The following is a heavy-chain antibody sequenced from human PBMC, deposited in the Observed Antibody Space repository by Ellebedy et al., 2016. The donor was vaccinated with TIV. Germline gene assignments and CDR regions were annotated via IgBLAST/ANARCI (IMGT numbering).Heavy chain of an antibody. CDR1: GYSFTSNW. V-gene: IGHV5-10-1*01. J-gene: IGHJ4*02. CDR3: ATSPLLVAVPGSLTAFDY. CDR2: NDPGDYYT. Sequence: GESLKISCKGSGYSFTSNWIHWVRQMPGKGLEWVGRNDPGDYYTNYNPSFQGHVTISVDRSINTAYLQWSSLKASDTAIYYCATSPLLVAVPGSLTAFDYWGQGTLVTVSS. D-gene: IGHD6-19*01.